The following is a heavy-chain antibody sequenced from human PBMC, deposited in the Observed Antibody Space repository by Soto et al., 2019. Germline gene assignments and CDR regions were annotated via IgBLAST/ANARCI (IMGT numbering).Heavy chain of an antibody. CDR3: TRRGDSSGYYFPLIGFDP. CDR1: GFTFSGSA. Sequence: GGSLRLSCAASGFTFSGSAMHWVRQASGKGLEWVGRIRSKANSYATAYAASVKGRFTISRDDSKNTAYLQMNSLKTEDTAVYYCTRRGDSSGYYFPLIGFDPWGQGTLVTVSS. J-gene: IGHJ5*02. V-gene: IGHV3-73*01. CDR2: IRSKANSYAT. D-gene: IGHD3-22*01.